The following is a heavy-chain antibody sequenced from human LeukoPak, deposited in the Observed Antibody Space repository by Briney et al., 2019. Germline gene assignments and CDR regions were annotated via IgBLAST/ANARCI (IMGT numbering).Heavy chain of an antibody. CDR3: EVVVVPAGGSRYDY. D-gene: IGHD2-2*01. Sequence: SETLSLTCTVSGGPISTYYWSWIRQPAGKGLEWIGRIYTSGSTNYNPSLKSRVTISVGKSKNQFSLKLSSVTAADTAVYYCEVVVVPAGGSRYDYWGQGTLVTVSS. CDR1: GGPISTYY. V-gene: IGHV4-4*07. CDR2: IYTSGST. J-gene: IGHJ4*02.